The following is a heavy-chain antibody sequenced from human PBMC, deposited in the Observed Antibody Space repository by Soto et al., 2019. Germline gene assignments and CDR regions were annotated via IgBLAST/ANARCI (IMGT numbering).Heavy chain of an antibody. J-gene: IGHJ6*02. Sequence: QVQLQESGPGLVKPSGTLSLTCAVSGGSISSSNWWSWVRQPPGKGLEWIGEIYHSGSTNYNPSLKSRVPISVDKSPNQFSLKLSSGTAADTAVYYCAGSIQLQKYYYYGMDVWGQGTTVTVSS. D-gene: IGHD5-18*01. CDR2: IYHSGST. CDR1: GGSISSSNW. V-gene: IGHV4-4*02. CDR3: AGSIQLQKYYYYGMDV.